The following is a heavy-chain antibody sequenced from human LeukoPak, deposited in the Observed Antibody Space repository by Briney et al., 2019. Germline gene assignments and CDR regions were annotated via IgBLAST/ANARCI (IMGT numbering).Heavy chain of an antibody. CDR2: IYQSGTT. D-gene: IGHD6-13*01. V-gene: IGHV4-39*01. CDR3: ARKKLVARGYFDY. Sequence: PSETLSLTCTVSGGSFSSSGFYWDWIRQPPGKGLEWIGSIYQSGTTYYNPPLNSRVTIFVDTSKSQFSLKLSSVTAADTAVYYCARKKLVARGYFDYWGQGVLVTASS. J-gene: IGHJ4*02. CDR1: GGSFSSSGFY.